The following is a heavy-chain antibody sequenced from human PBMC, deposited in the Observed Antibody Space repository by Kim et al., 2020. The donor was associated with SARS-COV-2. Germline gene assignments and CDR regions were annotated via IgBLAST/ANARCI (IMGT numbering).Heavy chain of an antibody. D-gene: IGHD3-10*01. CDR2: ISGSGGST. CDR1: GFTFSSYA. CDR3: AKDEEYYYGSGSYSPPSSYGMDV. J-gene: IGHJ6*02. Sequence: GGSLRLSCAASGFTFSSYAMSWVRQAPGKGLEWVSAISGSGGSTYYADSVKGRFTISRDNSKNTLYLQMNSLRAEDTAVYYCAKDEEYYYGSGSYSPPSSYGMDVWGQETTVTVSS. V-gene: IGHV3-23*01.